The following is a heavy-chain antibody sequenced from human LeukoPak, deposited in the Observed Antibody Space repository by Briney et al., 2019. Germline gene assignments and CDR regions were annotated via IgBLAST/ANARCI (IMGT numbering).Heavy chain of an antibody. V-gene: IGHV4-31*03. J-gene: IGHJ6*02. CDR1: GGSISSGGYY. CDR3: ARDSSIANYYYYYGMDV. Sequence: SETLSLTCTVSGGSISSGGYYWSWIRQHPGKGLEWIGYIYYSGSTYYNPSLKSRVTISVDTSKNQFSLKLSSATAADTAVYYCARDSSIANYYYYYGMDVWGQGTTVTVSS. CDR2: IYYSGST.